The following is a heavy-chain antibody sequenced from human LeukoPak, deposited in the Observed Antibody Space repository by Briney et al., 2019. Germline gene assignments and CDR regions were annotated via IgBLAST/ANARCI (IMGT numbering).Heavy chain of an antibody. CDR3: ARTLGRYRWFDP. CDR1: GFSLSNARMG. CDR2: IFSNDEK. V-gene: IGHV2-26*01. J-gene: IGHJ5*02. Sequence: SGPTLVKPTQTLTLTCTVSGFSLSNARMGVSWIRRPPGKALEWLAHIFSNDEKSYSTSLKSRLTISKDTSKSQVVLTMTNMDPVDTATYYCARTLGRYRWFDPWGQGTLVTVSS. D-gene: IGHD1-26*01.